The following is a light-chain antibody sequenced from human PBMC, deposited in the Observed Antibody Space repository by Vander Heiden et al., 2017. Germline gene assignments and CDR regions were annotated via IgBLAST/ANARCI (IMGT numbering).Light chain of an antibody. CDR2: AAS. J-gene: IGKJ4*01. Sequence: DIQMTQPPSSLSASVGDRVTITCRASQSISSYLNWYQQKPGKAPKLLIYAASSLQSGVPSRFSGSGSGTDFTLTISSLQPEDFATYYCQQSYSKNTFGGGTKVEIK. V-gene: IGKV1-39*01. CDR1: QSISSY. CDR3: QQSYSKNT.